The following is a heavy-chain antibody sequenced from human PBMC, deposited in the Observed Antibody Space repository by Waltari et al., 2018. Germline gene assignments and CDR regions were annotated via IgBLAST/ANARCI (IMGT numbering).Heavy chain of an antibody. V-gene: IGHV4-30-4*08. CDR1: GGSISSGDYY. CDR2: IYYSGST. D-gene: IGHD1-20*01. CDR3: GRAITVYGPFDY. Sequence: QVQLQESGPGLVKPSQTLSLTCTVSGGSISSGDYYWSWLRQPPGKGLEWIGYIYYSGSTDYNPALKSRVTISVETSKNQFSLKLSSVTAADTAVYYCGRAITVYGPFDYWGQGTLVTVSS. J-gene: IGHJ4*02.